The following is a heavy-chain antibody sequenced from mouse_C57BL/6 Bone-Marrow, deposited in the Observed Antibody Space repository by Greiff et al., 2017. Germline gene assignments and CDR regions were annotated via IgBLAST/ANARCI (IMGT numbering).Heavy chain of an antibody. J-gene: IGHJ3*01. CDR2: IDPENGDT. Sequence: EVKLQESGAELVRPGASVKLSCTASGFNIKDDYMHWVKQRPEQGLEWIGWIDPENGDTEYASKFQGKATITADTSSNTAYLQLSSLTSADTAVYYCTGVLLRYWFAYWGQGTLVTVSA. CDR3: TGVLLRYWFAY. CDR1: GFNIKDDY. V-gene: IGHV14-4*01. D-gene: IGHD1-1*01.